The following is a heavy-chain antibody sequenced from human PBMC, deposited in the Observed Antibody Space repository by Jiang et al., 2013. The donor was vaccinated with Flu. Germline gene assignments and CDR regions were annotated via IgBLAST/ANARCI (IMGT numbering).Heavy chain of an antibody. V-gene: IGHV4-59*01. CDR2: IYYSGST. J-gene: IGHJ4*02. D-gene: IGHD3-22*01. CDR3: AGLVSSMIVGYFDY. CDR1: GGSISSYY. Sequence: GPGLVKPSETLSLTCTVSGGSISSYYWSWIRQPPGKGLEWIGYIYYSGSTNYNPSLKSRVTISVDTSKNQFSLKLSSVTAADTAVYYCAGLVSSMIVGYFDYWGQGTLVTVSS.